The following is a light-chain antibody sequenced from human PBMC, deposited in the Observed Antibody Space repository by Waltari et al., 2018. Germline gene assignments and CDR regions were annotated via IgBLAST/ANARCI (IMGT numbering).Light chain of an antibody. CDR1: SSDVGAYNF. Sequence: QSALAQPASVSGSPGQSITISCTGTSSDVGAYNFVSWYQHHPGKAPKLIIYDVSRWASGVSNRFSGSKSGNTASLTISGLQAEDEADYYCSSYTTISTTLFGGGTKVTVL. J-gene: IGLJ2*01. V-gene: IGLV2-14*01. CDR3: SSYTTISTTL. CDR2: DVS.